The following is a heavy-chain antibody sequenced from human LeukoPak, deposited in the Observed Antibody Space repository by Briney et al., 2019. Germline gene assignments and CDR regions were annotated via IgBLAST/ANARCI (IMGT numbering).Heavy chain of an antibody. CDR3: AKDGHQYYYYGMDV. V-gene: IGHV3-30*18. J-gene: IGHJ6*04. Sequence: GGSLRLSCAASGFTFSSYGMHWVRQAPGKGLEWVAVISYDGSNKYYADSVKGRFTISGDNSKNTLYLQMNSLRAEDTAVYYCAKDGHQYYYYGMDVWGKGTTVTVSS. CDR2: ISYDGSNK. CDR1: GFTFSSYG.